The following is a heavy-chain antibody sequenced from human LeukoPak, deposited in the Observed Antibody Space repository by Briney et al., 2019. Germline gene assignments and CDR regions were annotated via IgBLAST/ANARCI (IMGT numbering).Heavy chain of an antibody. Sequence: SETLSLTCTVSGGSIISSSYYWSWIRQPPGRGLEWIGYIYYSGSTYYNPSLKSRVTISVDTSKNQFSLKLSSVTAADTAVYYCARVAWIPIGGVIVTAFDYWGQGTLVTVSS. V-gene: IGHV4-39*07. D-gene: IGHD3-16*02. CDR3: ARVAWIPIGGVIVTAFDY. J-gene: IGHJ4*02. CDR1: GGSIISSSYY. CDR2: IYYSGST.